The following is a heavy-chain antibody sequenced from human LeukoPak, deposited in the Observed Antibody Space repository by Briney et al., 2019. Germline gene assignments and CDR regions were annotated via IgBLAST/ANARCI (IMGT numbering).Heavy chain of an antibody. Sequence: GGSLRLSCVASGFAFSTYAMSWVRQAPGKGLEWVSTIYYSGGTTYSAESVKGRFTISRDNSKNTLYLQMNSLRAEDTAIYYCAKDQGQAVVPRRFDYWGQGTLVTVSS. CDR2: IYYSGGTT. J-gene: IGHJ4*02. CDR1: GFAFSTYA. V-gene: IGHV3-23*01. D-gene: IGHD2-2*01. CDR3: AKDQGQAVVPRRFDY.